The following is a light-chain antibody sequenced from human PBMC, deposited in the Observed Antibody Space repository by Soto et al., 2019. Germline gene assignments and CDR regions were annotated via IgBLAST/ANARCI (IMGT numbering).Light chain of an antibody. J-gene: IGKJ1*01. V-gene: IGKV3-20*01. CDR3: QQYGSSPPTT. Sequence: EIELTQSPGTLSLSPGETASLSCRAGQSVSSSYLAWYQQKPGQAPRLLIYGASSRATGIPDRFSGSGSGTDFTLTISRLEPEDFAVYYCQQYGSSPPTTFGQGTNVDIK. CDR2: GAS. CDR1: QSVSSSY.